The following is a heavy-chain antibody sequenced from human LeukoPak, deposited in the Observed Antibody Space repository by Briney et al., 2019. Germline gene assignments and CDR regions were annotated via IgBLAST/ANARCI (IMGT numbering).Heavy chain of an antibody. V-gene: IGHV3-48*04. CDR1: GFTFSSYS. D-gene: IGHD2-21*01. CDR3: ARDAYCGGDCYSDYYYGMDV. J-gene: IGHJ6*02. Sequence: GGSLRLSCAASGFTFSSYSMNWVRQAPGKGLEWVSYISSSSSTIYYADSVKGRFTISRDNAKNSLYLQMNSLRAEDTAVYYCARDAYCGGDCYSDYYYGMDVWGQGTTVTVSS. CDR2: ISSSSSTI.